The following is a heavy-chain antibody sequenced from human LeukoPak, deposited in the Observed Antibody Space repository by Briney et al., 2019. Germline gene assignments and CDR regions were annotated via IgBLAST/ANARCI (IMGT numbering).Heavy chain of an antibody. D-gene: IGHD1-14*01. CDR3: TREVDGMSAY. CDR1: GFNFGNYA. CDR2: IRSKASGGAI. Sequence: PGGSLRLSCTASGFNFGNYAMRWVRQAPGKGLEWLGFIRSKASGGAIEYDPSVDGRFTISRDDSKSIAYLQMTSLKTEDTATYFCTREVDGMSAYWGQGTLVTVSS. J-gene: IGHJ4*02. V-gene: IGHV3-49*04.